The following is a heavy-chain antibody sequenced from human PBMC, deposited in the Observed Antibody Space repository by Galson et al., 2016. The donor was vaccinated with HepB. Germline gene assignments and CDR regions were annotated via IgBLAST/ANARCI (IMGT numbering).Heavy chain of an antibody. V-gene: IGHV1-24*01. CDR3: AAAPWSTTAAPHDAFDI. D-gene: IGHD4-11*01. CDR2: FDPEDGES. CDR1: GYTLTGLS. J-gene: IGHJ3*02. Sequence: SVKVSCKVSGYTLTGLSMHWVRQAPGKGLEWMGGFDPEDGESIYAQKFQGRVTMTEDTSTDTAYMELSSLKSEDTAMYYCAAAPWSTTAAPHDAFDIWGLGTVVIVSS.